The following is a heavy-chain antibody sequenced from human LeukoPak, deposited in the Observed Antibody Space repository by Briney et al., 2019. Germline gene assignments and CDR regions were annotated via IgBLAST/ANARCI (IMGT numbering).Heavy chain of an antibody. V-gene: IGHV3-48*03. CDR2: ISSSGSTI. CDR3: ARDRVVVAAPFYYYYMDV. J-gene: IGHJ6*03. Sequence: GGSLRLSCAASGFTFSSYEMNWVRQAPGKGLEWVSYISSSGSTIYYADSVKGRFTISRDNAKNSLYLQMNSLRAEDTAVYYCARDRVVVAAPFYYYYMDVWGKGTTVTISS. CDR1: GFTFSSYE. D-gene: IGHD2-15*01.